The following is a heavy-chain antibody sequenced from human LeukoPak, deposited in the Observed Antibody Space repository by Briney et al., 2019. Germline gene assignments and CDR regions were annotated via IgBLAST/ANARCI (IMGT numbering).Heavy chain of an antibody. J-gene: IGHJ4*02. Sequence: SETLSLTCTVSGDSMSSYYWTWIRQPPGKELEWIGSISYSGSTNYNPSLKSRVTMSVDTSKNQFSLKINSVTAADTAVYYCARSGLVRGVSTWGQGTLVTVSS. D-gene: IGHD3-10*01. CDR2: ISYSGST. V-gene: IGHV4-59*01. CDR1: GDSMSSYY. CDR3: ARSGLVRGVST.